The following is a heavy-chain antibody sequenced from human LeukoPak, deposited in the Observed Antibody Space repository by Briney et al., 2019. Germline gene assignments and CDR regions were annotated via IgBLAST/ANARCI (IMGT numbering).Heavy chain of an antibody. CDR3: ASSLRFSIYYYYMDV. Sequence: GGSLRLSCAASGFTFSSYTVNWVRQAPGKGLEWVSYISSSSSTIYYADSVKGRFTISRDNAKNSLYLQMNSLRAEDTAVYYCASSLRFSIYYYYMDVWGKGTTVTVSS. CDR2: ISSSSSTI. CDR1: GFTFSSYT. D-gene: IGHD3-3*01. J-gene: IGHJ6*03. V-gene: IGHV3-48*04.